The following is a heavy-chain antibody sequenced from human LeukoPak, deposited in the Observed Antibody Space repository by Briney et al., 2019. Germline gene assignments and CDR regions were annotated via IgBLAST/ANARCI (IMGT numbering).Heavy chain of an antibody. CDR3: AKDKVVVVPAATHYGMDV. Sequence: GGSLRLSCAASGFTFSSYGMHWVRQAPGKGLEWVAVISYDGSNKYYADSVKGRFTISRDNSKNTLYLQMNSLRAEDTAVYYCAKDKVVVVPAATHYGMDVWGKGTTVTVSS. V-gene: IGHV3-30*18. CDR2: ISYDGSNK. D-gene: IGHD2-2*01. J-gene: IGHJ6*04. CDR1: GFTFSSYG.